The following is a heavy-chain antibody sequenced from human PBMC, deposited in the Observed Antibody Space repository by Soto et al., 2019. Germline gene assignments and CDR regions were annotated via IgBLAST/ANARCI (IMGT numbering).Heavy chain of an antibody. CDR2: IYASGTT. D-gene: IGHD1-1*01. CDR1: GFTVSSNY. Sequence: EVQLVESGGGLVQPGGSLRLSCAASGFTVSSNYMRWVRQAPGKGLEWVSVIYASGTTYYADSVKGRFTITRDSSKNTMNLQMNSLRAEDTAVYCCAKSSGNYWFDPWGQGTLVTVSS. CDR3: AKSSGNYWFDP. V-gene: IGHV3-66*01. J-gene: IGHJ5*02.